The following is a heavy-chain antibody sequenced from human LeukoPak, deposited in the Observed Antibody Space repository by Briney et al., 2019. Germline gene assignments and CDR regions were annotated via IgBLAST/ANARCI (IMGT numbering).Heavy chain of an antibody. CDR3: ARGRGTTMVRGVITNYFDL. CDR2: IDPNSGGT. CDR1: GYTFTAYY. Sequence: ASVKVSCKASGYTFTAYYIHWVRQAPGQGLEWMGWIDPNSGGTNYAQKFLGSVTMTGDTSINTAFMELSRLRSDDTAIYYCARGRGTTMVRGVITNYFDLWGRGSLVTVSS. V-gene: IGHV1-2*02. D-gene: IGHD3-10*01. J-gene: IGHJ2*01.